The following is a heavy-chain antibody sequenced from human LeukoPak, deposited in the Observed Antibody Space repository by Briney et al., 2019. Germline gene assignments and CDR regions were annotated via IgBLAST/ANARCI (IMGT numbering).Heavy chain of an antibody. Sequence: GGSLRLSCAASGFTFDDYAMHWVRQAPGKGLDWVSIINGGGDIMMYEDSVKGRFTISRDNSKNTFYLQMNSLRVEDTAVYYCAMRDRGYGLDIWGQGTMVTVSS. J-gene: IGHJ3*02. D-gene: IGHD3-10*01. CDR2: INGGGDIM. V-gene: IGHV3-23*01. CDR1: GFTFDDYA. CDR3: AMRDRGYGLDI.